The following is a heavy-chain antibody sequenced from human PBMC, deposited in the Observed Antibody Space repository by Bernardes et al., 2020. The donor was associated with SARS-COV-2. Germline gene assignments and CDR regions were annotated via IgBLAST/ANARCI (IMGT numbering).Heavy chain of an antibody. Sequence: ASVKVSCKVSGYTLTELSMHWVRQAPGKGLEWMGGFDPEDGETIYAQKFQGRVTMTEDTSTDTAYMELSSLRSEDTVVYYCATLTAVVPAAWFDPWGQGTLVTVSS. CDR3: ATLTAVVPAAWFDP. V-gene: IGHV1-24*01. J-gene: IGHJ5*02. CDR1: GYTLTELS. CDR2: FDPEDGET. D-gene: IGHD2-2*01.